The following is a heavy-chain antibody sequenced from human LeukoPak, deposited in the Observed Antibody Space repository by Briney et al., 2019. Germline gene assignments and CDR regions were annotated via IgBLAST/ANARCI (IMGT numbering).Heavy chain of an antibody. V-gene: IGHV3-30*02. CDR2: IRYNGSQK. Sequence: PGGSLRLSCAASGFTFSSYGMQWVRQAPGKGLEWVAFIRYNGSQKYYADSVKGRFTISRDISKNTLYLQMNSLRAEDTAVYHCARNPSSVGIDYWGQGTLVIVSS. J-gene: IGHJ4*02. D-gene: IGHD6-6*01. CDR1: GFTFSSYG. CDR3: ARNPSSVGIDY.